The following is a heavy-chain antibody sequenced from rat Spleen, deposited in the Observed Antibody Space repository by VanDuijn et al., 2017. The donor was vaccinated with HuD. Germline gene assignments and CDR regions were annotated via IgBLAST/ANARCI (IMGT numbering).Heavy chain of an antibody. CDR3: TRGDYYSSYTLLYYFDY. CDR1: GFTFSDYY. J-gene: IGHJ2*01. Sequence: EVQLVESGGGLVQPGRSLKLSCAASGFTFSDYYMAWVRQAPGKGLEWVASITNTAGSIYYPDSVKGRFTISRDNAQNTLYLQMNSLRSEDTATYYCTRGDYYSSYTLLYYFDYWGQGVMVTVSS. V-gene: IGHV5-31*01. CDR2: ITNTAGSI. D-gene: IGHD1-2*01.